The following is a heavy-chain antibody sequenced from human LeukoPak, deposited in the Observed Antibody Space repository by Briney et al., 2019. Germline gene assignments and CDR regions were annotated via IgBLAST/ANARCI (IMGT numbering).Heavy chain of an antibody. D-gene: IGHD3-22*01. CDR3: AKVITMIVVADAFDI. CDR2: ISGSGGST. CDR1: GFTFSSYA. V-gene: IGHV3-23*01. Sequence: GGSLRLSCAASGFTFSSYAMSWVRQAPGKGLEWVSAISGSGGSTYYADSVKGRFTISRDNSKNTLYLQMNSLRAEDTAVYCCAKVITMIVVADAFDIWGQGTMVTVSS. J-gene: IGHJ3*02.